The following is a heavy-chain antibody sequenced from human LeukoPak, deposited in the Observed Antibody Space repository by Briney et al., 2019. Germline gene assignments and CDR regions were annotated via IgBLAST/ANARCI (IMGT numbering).Heavy chain of an antibody. V-gene: IGHV4-4*07. CDR2: IYTSGST. CDR3: ARGRYSYGPQNYDYMDV. J-gene: IGHJ6*03. Sequence: SETPSLTCTVSGVSISSYYWTWIRQSAGKGLEWIGRIYTSGSTYYNPSLKSRVSMSVDTSKNQFSLKLSSVTAADTAVYYCARGRYSYGPQNYDYMDVWGKGTTVTISS. CDR1: GVSISSYY. D-gene: IGHD5-18*01.